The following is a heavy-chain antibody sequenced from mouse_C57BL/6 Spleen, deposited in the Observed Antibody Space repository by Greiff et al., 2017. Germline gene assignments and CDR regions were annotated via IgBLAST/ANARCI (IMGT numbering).Heavy chain of an antibody. D-gene: IGHD4-1*01. CDR2: IRNKANGYTT. V-gene: IGHV7-3*01. Sequence: EVKLVESGGGLVQPGGSLSLSCAASGFTFTDYYMSWVRQPPGKALEWLGFIRNKANGYTTEYSASVKGRFTISRDNSQSILYLQMNALRAEDSATYYCARYDDGTRRGYFDVWGTGTTVTVSS. CDR3: ARYDDGTRRGYFDV. CDR1: GFTFTDYY. J-gene: IGHJ1*03.